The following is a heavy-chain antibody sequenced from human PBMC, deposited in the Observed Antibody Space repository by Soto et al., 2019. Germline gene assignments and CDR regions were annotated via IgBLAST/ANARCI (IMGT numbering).Heavy chain of an antibody. CDR1: GFTFSDYY. D-gene: IGHD6-13*01. Sequence: QVQLVESGGGLVKPGGSLRLSCAASGFTFSDYYMSWIRQAPGKGLEWVSYISSSSSYTNYADSVKGRFTISRDNAKNSLYLQMNSLRAEDTAVYYCARATARIAAAGTPPDAFDIWGQGTMVTVSS. CDR3: ARATARIAAAGTPPDAFDI. CDR2: ISSSSSYT. J-gene: IGHJ3*02. V-gene: IGHV3-11*06.